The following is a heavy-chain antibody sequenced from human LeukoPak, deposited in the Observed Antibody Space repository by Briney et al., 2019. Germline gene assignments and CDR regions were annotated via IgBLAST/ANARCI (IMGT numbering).Heavy chain of an antibody. J-gene: IGHJ4*02. CDR2: IHPNSGKT. V-gene: IGHV1-8*01. D-gene: IGHD4-23*01. CDR3: ARGHYGGNRYFDI. Sequence: ASVKVSCKASGYTFRSYEINWVRQAPGQGLEWVGWIHPNSGKTGYAQKFQGRVTMTRDTSTETAFMELGSLKFDDTAIFYCARGHYGGNRYFDIWGQGTLVTVSS. CDR1: GYTFRSYE.